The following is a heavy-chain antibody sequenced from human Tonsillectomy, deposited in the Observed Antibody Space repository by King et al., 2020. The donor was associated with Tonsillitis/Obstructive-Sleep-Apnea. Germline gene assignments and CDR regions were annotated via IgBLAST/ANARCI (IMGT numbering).Heavy chain of an antibody. Sequence: VKLVESGGGLVQPGGSLRLSCAASGFTFSSSWMHWVRQAPGKGLVWVSRINSDGSSTSYADSVKGRFTISRDNAKNTLYLQMNSLRAEDTAVYYCANYNFWSGFALFDPWGQGTLVTVSS. V-gene: IGHV3-74*01. D-gene: IGHD3-3*01. CDR2: INSDGSST. J-gene: IGHJ5*02. CDR1: GFTFSSSW. CDR3: ANYNFWSGFALFDP.